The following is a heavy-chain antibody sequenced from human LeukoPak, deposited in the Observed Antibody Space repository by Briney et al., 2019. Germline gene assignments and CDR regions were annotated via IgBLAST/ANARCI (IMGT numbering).Heavy chain of an antibody. D-gene: IGHD6-13*01. V-gene: IGHV4-59*01. Sequence: PSETLSLTCTVSGGSISSYYWSWIRQPPGKGLEWIGCIYYSGSTNYNPSLKSRVTISVDTSKNQFSLKLSSVTAADTAVYYCARDFGIAAAGNAFDIWGQGTMVTVSS. CDR2: IYYSGST. CDR1: GGSISSYY. J-gene: IGHJ3*02. CDR3: ARDFGIAAAGNAFDI.